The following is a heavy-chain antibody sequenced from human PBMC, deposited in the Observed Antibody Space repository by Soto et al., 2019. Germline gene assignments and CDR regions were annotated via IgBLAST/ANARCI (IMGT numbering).Heavy chain of an antibody. CDR3: ARDTAMAIYYYYGMDV. Sequence: SETLSLTCAVSGYSISSGYYWGWIRQPPGKGLEWIGSIYHSGSTYYNPSLKSRVTISVDTSKNQFSLKLSSVTAADTAVYYCARDTAMAIYYYYGMDVWGKGTKVTV. J-gene: IGHJ6*04. D-gene: IGHD5-18*01. V-gene: IGHV4-38-2*02. CDR2: IYHSGST. CDR1: GYSISSGYY.